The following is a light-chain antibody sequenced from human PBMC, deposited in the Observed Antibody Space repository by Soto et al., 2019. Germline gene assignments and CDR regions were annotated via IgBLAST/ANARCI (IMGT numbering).Light chain of an antibody. V-gene: IGLV2-14*03. Sequence: HSDLTKPASVCGSPGQWISICWHGTSIDVGGYNYVSWYQHHPGKAPKLMIFDVSNRPSGVSNRFSGSKSGNTASLTISGLQPEDEADYYCSSYTTSNTRQIVFGTGTKVTVL. CDR1: SIDVGGYNY. CDR2: DVS. J-gene: IGLJ1*01. CDR3: SSYTTSNTRQIV.